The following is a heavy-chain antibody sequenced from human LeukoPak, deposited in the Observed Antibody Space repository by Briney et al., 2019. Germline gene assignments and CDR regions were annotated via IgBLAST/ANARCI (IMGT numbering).Heavy chain of an antibody. V-gene: IGHV1-46*01. J-gene: IGHJ4*02. CDR1: GYTFTSYY. D-gene: IGHD2-2*02. CDR2: INPSGGST. CDR3: AREGWDCSSTSCYTQFWY. Sequence: ASVKVSCKASGYTFTSYYMHWVRQAPGQGLEWMGIINPSGGSTSYAQKFQGRVTMTRDMSTSTVYMELSSLRSEDTAVYYCAREGWDCSSTSCYTQFWYWGQGTLVTVSS.